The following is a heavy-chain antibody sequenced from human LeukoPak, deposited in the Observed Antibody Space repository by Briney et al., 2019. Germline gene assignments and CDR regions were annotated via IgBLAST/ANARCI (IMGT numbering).Heavy chain of an antibody. D-gene: IGHD3-22*01. Sequence: ASVKVSFKGAGYSFTDYSMHWLRQAPGQRLDWMGWINGGSGNTKYSPEFQGRVTITRDTSASTAYMELSSLRSEDTAVYYCANPRYDSSGYYYADWGQGTLVTVSS. V-gene: IGHV1-3*01. CDR3: ANPRYDSSGYYYAD. CDR1: GYSFTDYS. CDR2: INGGSGNT. J-gene: IGHJ4*02.